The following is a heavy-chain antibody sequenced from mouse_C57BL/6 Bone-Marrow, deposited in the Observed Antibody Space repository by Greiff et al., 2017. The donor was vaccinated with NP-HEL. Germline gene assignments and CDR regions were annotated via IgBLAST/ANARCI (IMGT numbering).Heavy chain of an antibody. CDR1: GYTFTDHT. J-gene: IGHJ4*01. Sequence: VQLQQSDAELVKPGASVTISCKVSGYTFTDHTIHWMQQRPEQGLEWIGYIYPRDGSTKYNAKFNGKTTVTADKSSSTAYMQLNSRTSEDSAVYFCSRRAYYSNYDAMDYWGQGTSVTVSS. V-gene: IGHV1-78*01. CDR3: SRRAYYSNYDAMDY. CDR2: IYPRDGST. D-gene: IGHD2-5*01.